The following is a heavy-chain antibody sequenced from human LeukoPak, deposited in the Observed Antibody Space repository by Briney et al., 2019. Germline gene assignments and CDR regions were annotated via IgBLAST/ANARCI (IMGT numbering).Heavy chain of an antibody. Sequence: SETLSLTCTVSGGSISSYYWSWIRQPAWKGLEWIGRIYTSGSTNYNPSLKSRVTMSVDTSKNQFSLKLSSVTAADTAVYYCAAGKLGPPYYYYMDVWGKGTTVTVSS. CDR1: GGSISSYY. D-gene: IGHD1-26*01. CDR3: AAGKLGPPYYYYMDV. J-gene: IGHJ6*03. CDR2: IYTSGST. V-gene: IGHV4-4*07.